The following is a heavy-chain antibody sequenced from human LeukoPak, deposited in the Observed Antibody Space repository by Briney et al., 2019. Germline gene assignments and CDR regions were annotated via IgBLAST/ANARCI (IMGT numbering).Heavy chain of an antibody. J-gene: IGHJ4*02. CDR3: AEDYGDGVDY. V-gene: IGHV1-69*04. Sequence: GASVKVSCKASGGTLSSYAISWVRQAPGQGLEWMGRIIPILGIATYAQKFQGRVTITADKSTSTAYMELSSLRSEDTAVYSCAEDYGDGVDYWGQGDLVTVSS. CDR2: IIPILGIA. CDR1: GGTLSSYA. D-gene: IGHD4-17*01.